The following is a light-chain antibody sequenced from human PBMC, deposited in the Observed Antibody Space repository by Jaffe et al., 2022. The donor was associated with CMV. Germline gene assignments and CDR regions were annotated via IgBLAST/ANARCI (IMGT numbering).Light chain of an antibody. Sequence: DIQMTQSPSSVSASVGDRLTITCRASQAISSSLAWYQQKPGQAPKLLIYTASALQSGVPSRFSGSGSGTDFTLTISGLQPEDFGTYYCQQAKNFPWTFGQGTKVDIK. J-gene: IGKJ1*01. CDR2: TAS. CDR1: QAISSS. V-gene: IGKV1-12*01. CDR3: QQAKNFPWT.